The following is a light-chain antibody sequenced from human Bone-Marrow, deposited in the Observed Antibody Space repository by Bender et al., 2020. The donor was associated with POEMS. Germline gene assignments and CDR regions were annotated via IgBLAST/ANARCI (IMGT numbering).Light chain of an antibody. Sequence: QVVLTQSPSASASLGASVRLTCTLSSGHSDYAVAWQQQHPEKGPRFLMKVKSDGSLNMGAGIPHRFSASRTGTDVYLFISSLQSDDEAAYYCQTWSTGVLVFGGGTKLTVL. CDR3: QTWSTGVLV. CDR2: VKSDGSL. CDR1: SGHSDYA. V-gene: IGLV4-69*01. J-gene: IGLJ2*01.